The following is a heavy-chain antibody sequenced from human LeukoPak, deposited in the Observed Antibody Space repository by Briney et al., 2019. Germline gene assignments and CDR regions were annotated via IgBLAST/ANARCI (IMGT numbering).Heavy chain of an antibody. J-gene: IGHJ4*02. V-gene: IGHV3-74*03. CDR3: ARDVPGQFGGVDY. D-gene: IGHD3-10*01. Sequence: GGSLRLSCAASGLTFHNTWMHWIRQGPGKGLEWVSRVTSDGSITTYADSVKGRFTISRDNAKNTLYLQMNSLSAEDTAVYYCARDVPGQFGGVDYWGQGTQVTVSS. CDR1: GLTFHNTW. CDR2: VTSDGSIT.